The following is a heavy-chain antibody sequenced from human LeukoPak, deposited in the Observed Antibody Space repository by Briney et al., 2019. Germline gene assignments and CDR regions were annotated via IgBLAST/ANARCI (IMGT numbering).Heavy chain of an antibody. CDR3: ARSIVGATTWFDY. Sequence: GGSLRLSCTASGFAFSSYWMHWVRLTPGKGLVWASRINSDGGTTNYADSVKGRFTISRDNAKNTLYLQISSLRAEDTAVYFCARSIVGATTWFDYWGQGTLVAVSS. CDR2: INSDGGTT. J-gene: IGHJ4*02. V-gene: IGHV3-74*01. D-gene: IGHD1-26*01. CDR1: GFAFSSYW.